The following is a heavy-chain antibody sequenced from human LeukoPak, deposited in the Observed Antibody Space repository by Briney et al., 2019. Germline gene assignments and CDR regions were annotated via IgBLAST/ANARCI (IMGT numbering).Heavy chain of an antibody. Sequence: GGSLRLSCAASGFTFDDYAMHWVRQAPGKGLEWVSGISWNSGSIGYADSVKGRFTISRDNAKNSLYLQMNSLRAEDTALYYCAKDKGIAVAGKYFQHWGQGTLVTVSS. CDR2: ISWNSGSI. CDR1: GFTFDDYA. D-gene: IGHD6-19*01. CDR3: AKDKGIAVAGKYFQH. J-gene: IGHJ1*01. V-gene: IGHV3-9*01.